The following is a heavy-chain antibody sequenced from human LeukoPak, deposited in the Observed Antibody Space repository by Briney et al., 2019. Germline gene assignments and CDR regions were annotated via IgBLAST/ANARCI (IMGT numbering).Heavy chain of an antibody. D-gene: IGHD6-13*01. CDR3: AKAISSWYYYGMNV. CDR1: GFTFSSYA. J-gene: IGHJ6*04. CDR2: ISGSGGST. Sequence: GGSLRLSCAASGFTFSSYAMTWVHQAPGKGLEWVSGISGSGGSTYQADSVKGRFTISRDNSKNTLYLQMSSLRAEDTAVYYCAKAISSWYYYGMNVWGKGTTVTVSS. V-gene: IGHV3-23*01.